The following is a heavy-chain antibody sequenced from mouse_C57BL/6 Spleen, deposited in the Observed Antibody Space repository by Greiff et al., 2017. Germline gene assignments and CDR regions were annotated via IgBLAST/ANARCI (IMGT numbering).Heavy chain of an antibody. J-gene: IGHJ4*01. CDR3: ARGDYYGSVWAMDY. CDR2: INPNNGGT. CDR1: GYTFTDYY. D-gene: IGHD1-1*01. Sequence: VQLQQSGPELVKPGASVKISCKASGYTFTDYYMNWVKQSHGKSLEWIGDINPNNGGTSYNQKFKGKATLTVDKSSSTAYMELRSLTSEDSAVYYCARGDYYGSVWAMDYWGLGTSVTASS. V-gene: IGHV1-26*01.